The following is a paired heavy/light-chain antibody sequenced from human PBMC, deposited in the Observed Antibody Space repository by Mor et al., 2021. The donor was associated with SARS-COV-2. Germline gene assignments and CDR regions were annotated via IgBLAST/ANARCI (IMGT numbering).Light chain of an antibody. J-gene: IGLJ3*02. Sequence: QSVLTQPPSASGTPGQRVTISCSGSSSNIGSNTVNWYQQLPGTAPKLLIYTNNQRPSGVPDRFSGSKSGTSASLAISGLQSEDEADYYCAAWDDSLNGYWVFGGGTKLTVL. CDR3: AAWDDSLNGYWV. CDR1: SSNIGSNT. CDR2: TNN. V-gene: IGLV1-44*01.
Heavy chain of an antibody. Sequence: QVQLVESGGGLVKPGGSLRLSCAASGFTFSDYYMSWIRQAPGKGLEWISYISISTSYTSYADSVKGRFTISRDNAKNSLYLQMNSLRAEDTAVYYCAREGVRGSRGTWFDPWGQGTLVTVSS. CDR1: GFTFSDYY. CDR3: AREGVRGSRGTWFDP. CDR2: ISISTSYT. J-gene: IGHJ5*02. D-gene: IGHD3-10*01. V-gene: IGHV3-11*06.